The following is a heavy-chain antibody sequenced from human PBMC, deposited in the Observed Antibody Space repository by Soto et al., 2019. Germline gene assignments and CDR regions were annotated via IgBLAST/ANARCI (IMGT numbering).Heavy chain of an antibody. J-gene: IGHJ6*02. V-gene: IGHV5-10-1*01. CDR2: IDPSDSYT. CDR3: ARPTVVTPLYFYGMDV. Sequence: GESLKISCKGSGYSFTSYWISWVRQMPGKGLEWMGRIDPSDSYTSNSPSFPGNVTISADKSISTAYLQWSSLKASDTAMYYCARPTVVTPLYFYGMDVWGQGTTVTVSS. D-gene: IGHD4-17*01. CDR1: GYSFTSYW.